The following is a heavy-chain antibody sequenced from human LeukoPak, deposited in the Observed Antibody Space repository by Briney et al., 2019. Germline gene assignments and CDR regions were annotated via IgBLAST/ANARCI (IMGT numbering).Heavy chain of an antibody. CDR3: AKSLYYYYYMDV. CDR1: GFTFSSYA. CDR2: IRSGGGYT. J-gene: IGHJ6*03. V-gene: IGHV3-23*01. Sequence: PGGSLRLSCAASGFTFSSYAMSWVRQAPGKGLEWVSTIRSGGGYTYYADSVKGRFTISRDNSKNTLYLQMNSLRAGDTAVYNCAKSLYYYYYMDVWGKGTTVTVSS.